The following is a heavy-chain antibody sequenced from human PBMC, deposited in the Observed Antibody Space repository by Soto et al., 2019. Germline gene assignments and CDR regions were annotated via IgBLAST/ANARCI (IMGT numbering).Heavy chain of an antibody. Sequence: GGSLRLSCAASGFTFDDYGMHWVRQAPGRGLEWVSGISRNSGRMGYADSVKGRFTISRDNAKNSLYLQMNSLRAEDTALYYCAKGLYGSGPLPAFDIWGQGTMVTVSS. V-gene: IGHV3-9*01. CDR3: AKGLYGSGPLPAFDI. J-gene: IGHJ3*02. D-gene: IGHD3-10*01. CDR2: ISRNSGRM. CDR1: GFTFDDYG.